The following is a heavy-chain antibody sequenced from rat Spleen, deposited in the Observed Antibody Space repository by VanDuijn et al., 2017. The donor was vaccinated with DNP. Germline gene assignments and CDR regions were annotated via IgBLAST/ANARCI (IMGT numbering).Heavy chain of an antibody. D-gene: IGHD4-3*01. CDR3: IRWNSGHFDY. CDR1: GFTFSAYY. Sequence: EVQLVESGGGLVQPGRSLKLSCAASGFTFSAYYMAWVRQAPGKGLEWVAISAGYTYYRDSVKGRFTISRDNAKNTLYLQMNSLRSEYMATYYCIRWNSGHFDYWGQGVMVTVSS. J-gene: IGHJ2*01. V-gene: IGHV5-22*01. CDR2: SAGYT.